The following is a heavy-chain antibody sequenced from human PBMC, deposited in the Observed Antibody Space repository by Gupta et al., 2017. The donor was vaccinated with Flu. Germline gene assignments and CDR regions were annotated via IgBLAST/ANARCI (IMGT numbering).Heavy chain of an antibody. CDR3: ASWYYYDSSGYYRDFDY. CDR2: IYPGDSDT. CDR1: GYSFTSYW. J-gene: IGHJ4*02. D-gene: IGHD3-22*01. V-gene: IGHV5-51*01. Sequence: EVQLVQSGAEVKKPGESLKISCKGSGYSFTSYWIGWVRHMPGKGLEWMGIIYPGDSDTRYSPSFQGQVTISADKSISTAYLQWSSLKASDTAMYYCASWYYYDSSGYYRDFDYWGQGTLVTVSS.